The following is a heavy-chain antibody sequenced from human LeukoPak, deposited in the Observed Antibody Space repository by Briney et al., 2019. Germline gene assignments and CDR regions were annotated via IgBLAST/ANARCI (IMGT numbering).Heavy chain of an antibody. D-gene: IGHD5-18*01. CDR1: GGSISSYY. V-gene: IGHV4-59*01. CDR2: IYYSGST. Sequence: SETLSLTCTVSGGSISSYYWSWIRQPPGKGLEWIGYIYYSGSTNYNPSLKSRVTISVDTSKNQFSLKLSSVTAADTAVYYCARVDTAMFDYWGQGTLVTVSS. J-gene: IGHJ4*02. CDR3: ARVDTAMFDY.